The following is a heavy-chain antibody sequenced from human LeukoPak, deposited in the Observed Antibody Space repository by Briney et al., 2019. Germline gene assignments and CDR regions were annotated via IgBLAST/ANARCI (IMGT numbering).Heavy chain of an antibody. V-gene: IGHV3-30-3*01. CDR2: ISYDGGNK. D-gene: IGHD2-2*02. CDR1: GFTFSSYA. Sequence: GGSLRLSCAASGFTFSSYAMHWVRQAPGKGLEWVAVISYDGGNKYYADSVKGRFTISRDNSKDTLYLQMNSLRAEDTAVYYCARVTYTEYYHGMDVWGQGTTVTVSS. CDR3: ARVTYTEYYHGMDV. J-gene: IGHJ6*02.